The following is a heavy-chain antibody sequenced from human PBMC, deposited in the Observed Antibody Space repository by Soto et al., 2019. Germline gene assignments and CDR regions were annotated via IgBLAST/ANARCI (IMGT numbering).Heavy chain of an antibody. CDR3: ARDLSEAGFYGVDV. J-gene: IGHJ6*02. V-gene: IGHV3-21*02. Sequence: VQLVESGGGLVKPGGSLRLSCAASGFTFNSYSMNWVRQAPGKGLEWVSSISSSSGYIYYADSVKGRFTISRDNAESSLYLQMNSLRAEDTAVYYCARDLSEAGFYGVDVWGQGTTVTVSS. CDR1: GFTFNSYS. CDR2: ISSSSGYI.